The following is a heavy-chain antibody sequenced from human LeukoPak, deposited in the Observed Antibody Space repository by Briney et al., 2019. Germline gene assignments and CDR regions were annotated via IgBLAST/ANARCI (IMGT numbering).Heavy chain of an antibody. J-gene: IGHJ3*02. CDR3: ARARYYYDSSGYYNGAFDI. CDR2: INHSGST. V-gene: IGHV4-34*01. Sequence: SETLSLTCAVYGGSFSGYYWSWIRQPPGKGLEWIGEINHSGSTNYNPSLKSRVTISVDTSKNQFSLKLSSVTAADTAVYYCARARYYYDSSGYYNGAFDIWGQGTMVTVSS. D-gene: IGHD3-22*01. CDR1: GGSFSGYY.